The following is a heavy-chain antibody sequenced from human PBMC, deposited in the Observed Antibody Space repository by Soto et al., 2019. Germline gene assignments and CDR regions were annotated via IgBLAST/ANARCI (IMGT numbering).Heavy chain of an antibody. V-gene: IGHV4-59*01. Sequence: PLETLSLTCTVSGGSIISYHWSSLCQRPGPRMDWMWYIYYSRSTNYNPSLKSRVTISVDAPKNQFPLKLSSVTAEDTAVYYCAGFDYYGSSGYGGWFGPWDQGTLVTVSS. D-gene: IGHD3-22*01. J-gene: IGHJ5*02. CDR3: AGFDYYGSSGYGGWFGP. CDR2: IYYSRST. CDR1: GGSIISYH.